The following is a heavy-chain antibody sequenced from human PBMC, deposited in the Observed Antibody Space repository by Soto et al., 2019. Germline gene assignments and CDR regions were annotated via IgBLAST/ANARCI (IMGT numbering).Heavy chain of an antibody. V-gene: IGHV3-23*01. D-gene: IGHD3-16*02. Sequence: GGSLRLSCAASGFTFSSYWMHWVRQAPGKGLEWVSAISGSGGSTYYADSVKGRFTISRDNSKNTLYLQMNSLRAEDTAVYYCATNDWGSYRHQYFDYWGQGTLVTVSS. CDR3: ATNDWGSYRHQYFDY. CDR1: GFTFSSYW. CDR2: ISGSGGST. J-gene: IGHJ4*02.